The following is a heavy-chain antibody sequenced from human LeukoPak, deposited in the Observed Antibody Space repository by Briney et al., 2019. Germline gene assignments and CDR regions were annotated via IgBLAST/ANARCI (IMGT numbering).Heavy chain of an antibody. V-gene: IGHV3-9*01. CDR3: AKDKWQYCSSTSCKSGFDY. CDR1: GFTFDDYA. J-gene: IGHJ4*02. D-gene: IGHD2-2*01. Sequence: GGSLRLSCAASGFTFDDYAMHWVRQAPGRGLEWVSGISWNSGSIGYADSVKGRFTISRDNAKNSLYLQMNSLRAEDTALYYCAKDKWQYCSSTSCKSGFDYWGQGTLVTVSS. CDR2: ISWNSGSI.